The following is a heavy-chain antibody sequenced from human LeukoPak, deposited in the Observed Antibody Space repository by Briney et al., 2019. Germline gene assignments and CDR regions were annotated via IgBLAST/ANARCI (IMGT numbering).Heavy chain of an antibody. CDR2: ISSSSYI. V-gene: IGHV3-21*01. J-gene: IGHJ4*02. CDR1: GFTFSSYR. D-gene: IGHD1-26*01. Sequence: GGSLRLSCAASGFTFSSYRMNWLPQAPGKGLEGVSSISSSSYIYYADSVKGRFTISRDNAKNSLYLQMNSLRAEDTAVYYCARDQYRGGATPDYWGQGTLVTVSS. CDR3: ARDQYRGGATPDY.